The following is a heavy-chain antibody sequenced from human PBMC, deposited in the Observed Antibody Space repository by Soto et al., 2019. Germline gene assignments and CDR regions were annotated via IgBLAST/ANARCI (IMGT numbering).Heavy chain of an antibody. CDR3: ARFRKDILTGSHDAALDI. J-gene: IGHJ3*02. D-gene: IGHD3-9*01. V-gene: IGHV4-31*03. CDR1: GGSISSGGYY. Sequence: PSETLSLTCTVSGGSISSGGYYWRWIRQHPGKGLEWIGYIYYSGSTYYNPSLKSRVTISVDTSKNQFSLKLSSVTAADTAVYYCARFRKDILTGSHDAALDIWGQGTMVTVSS. CDR2: IYYSGST.